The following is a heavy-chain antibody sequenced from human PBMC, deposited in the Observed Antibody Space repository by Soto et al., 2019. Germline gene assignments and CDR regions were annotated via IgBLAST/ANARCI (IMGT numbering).Heavy chain of an antibody. J-gene: IGHJ5*02. V-gene: IGHV4-59*01. CDR2: IYYSGST. Sequence: PSETLSLTCTVSGGSISSYYWSWIRQPPGKGLEWIGYIYYSGSTNYNPSLKSRVTISVDTSRNQFSLKLSSVTAADTAVYYCARDLDGSGTFAFDPWGQGTLVTVSS. CDR3: ARDLDGSGTFAFDP. CDR1: GGSISSYY. D-gene: IGHD3-10*01.